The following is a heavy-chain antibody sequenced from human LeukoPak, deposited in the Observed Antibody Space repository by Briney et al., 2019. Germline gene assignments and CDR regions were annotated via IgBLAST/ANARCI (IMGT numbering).Heavy chain of an antibody. D-gene: IGHD2-15*01. CDR2: IYSGGST. Sequence: GGSLRLSCAASGFTVSSNYMSWVRQAPGKGLEWVSVIYSGGSTYYADSVKGRFTISRDNSKNTLYLQMNSLRAEDTAVYYCATYCSGGSCYSSDYWGQGTLVTVSS. CDR3: ATYCSGGSCYSSDY. CDR1: GFTVSSNY. V-gene: IGHV3-66*01. J-gene: IGHJ4*02.